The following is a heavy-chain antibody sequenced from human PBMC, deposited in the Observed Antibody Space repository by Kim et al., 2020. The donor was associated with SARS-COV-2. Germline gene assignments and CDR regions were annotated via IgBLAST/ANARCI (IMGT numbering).Heavy chain of an antibody. CDR3: AARYGLGYYYYGMDV. D-gene: IGHD4-17*01. J-gene: IGHJ6*02. CDR1: GFTFTSSA. V-gene: IGHV1-58*02. CDR2: IVVGSGNT. Sequence: SVKVSCKASGFTFTSSAMQWVRQARGQRLEWIGWIVVGSGNTNYAQKFQERVTITRDMSTSTAYMELSSLRSEDTAVYYCAARYGLGYYYYGMDVWGQGTTVTVSS.